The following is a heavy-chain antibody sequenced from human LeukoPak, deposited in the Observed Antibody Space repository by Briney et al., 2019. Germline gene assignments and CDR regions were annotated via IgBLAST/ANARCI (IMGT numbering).Heavy chain of an antibody. CDR3: ARGLGDSTAFDI. CDR2: IIPIFGTA. CDR1: GGTFSSYA. V-gene: IGHV1-69*13. Sequence: ASVKVSYKASGGTFSSYAISWVRQAPGQGLEWMGGIIPIFGTANYAQKFQGRVTITADESTSTAYMELSSLRSEDTAVYYCARGLGDSTAFDIWGQGTMVTVSS. J-gene: IGHJ3*02. D-gene: IGHD6-13*01.